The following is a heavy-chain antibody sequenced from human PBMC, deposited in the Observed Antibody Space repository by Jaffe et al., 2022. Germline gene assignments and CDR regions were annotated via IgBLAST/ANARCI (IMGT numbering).Heavy chain of an antibody. V-gene: IGHV4-38-2*01. CDR3: ARRILLWFGESGWFDP. CDR2: IYHSGST. J-gene: IGHJ5*02. D-gene: IGHD3-10*01. CDR1: GYSISSGYY. Sequence: QVQLQESGPGLVKPSETLSLTCAVSGYSISSGYYWGWIRQPPGKGLEWIGSIYHSGSTYYNPSLKSRVTISVDTSKNQFSLKLSSVTAADTAVYYCARRILLWFGESGWFDPWGQGTLVTVSS.